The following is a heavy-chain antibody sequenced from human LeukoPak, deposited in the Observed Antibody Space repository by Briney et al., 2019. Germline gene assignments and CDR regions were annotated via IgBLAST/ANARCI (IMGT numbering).Heavy chain of an antibody. D-gene: IGHD5-12*01. V-gene: IGHV1-18*01. Sequence: ASVKVSCKASGGTFSSYAISWVRQAPGQGLEWMGWISAYNGNTNYAQKLQGRVTMTTDTSTSTAYMELRSLRSDDTAVYYCARVSGYDLWHYYGMDVWGQGTTATVSS. CDR2: ISAYNGNT. CDR3: ARVSGYDLWHYYGMDV. J-gene: IGHJ6*02. CDR1: GGTFSSYA.